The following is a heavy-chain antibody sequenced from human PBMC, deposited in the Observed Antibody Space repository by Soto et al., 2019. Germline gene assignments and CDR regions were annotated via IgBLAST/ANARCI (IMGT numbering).Heavy chain of an antibody. CDR1: GLTFRAFG. J-gene: IGHJ4*02. D-gene: IGHD3-3*01. V-gene: IGHV3-30*03. CDR2: ISNDGTNK. CDR3: EHHVTISRLSVSWCGIRAGGALIDS. Sequence: LRHSWAASGLTFRAFGMHGGRQTLGKKLEWAAVISNDGTNKYYADSVKGRFTISRDNSKNTLYLQMDSLRPEDTAVYYCEHHVTISRLSVSWCGIRAGGALIDSWRQGNLVSVS.